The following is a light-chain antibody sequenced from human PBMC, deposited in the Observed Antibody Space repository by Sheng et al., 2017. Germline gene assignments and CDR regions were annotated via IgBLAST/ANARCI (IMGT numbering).Light chain of an antibody. J-gene: IGKJ4*01. CDR1: QNINNY. CDR3: QQRGDWPLT. CDR2: DAS. V-gene: IGKV3-11*01. Sequence: EIVLTQSPATLSLSPGERATLSCRASQNINNYLGWYQQKPGQAPRLLIYDASNRATGIPARFSGSGYGTDFTLTISSLEPEDFAVYYCQQRGDWPLTFGGGTKVEIK.